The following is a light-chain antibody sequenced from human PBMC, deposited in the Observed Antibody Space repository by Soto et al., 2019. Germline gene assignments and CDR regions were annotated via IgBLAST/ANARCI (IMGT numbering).Light chain of an antibody. CDR3: CSYAGRFTWV. V-gene: IGLV2-11*01. J-gene: IGLJ3*02. Sequence: QSALTQPRSVSGSPGQSVTISCTGTGSDVGGYNYVSWYQQHPGKAPKLMIYDVSKWPSGVPDRFSGSKSGNMASLTISGLQAEDEADYYCCSYAGRFTWVFGGGTKLTVL. CDR1: GSDVGGYNY. CDR2: DVS.